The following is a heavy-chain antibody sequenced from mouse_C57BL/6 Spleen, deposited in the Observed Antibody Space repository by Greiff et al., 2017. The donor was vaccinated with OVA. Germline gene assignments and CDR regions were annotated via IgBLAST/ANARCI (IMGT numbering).Heavy chain of an antibody. CDR3: ARIYYDSHYAMDY. V-gene: IGHV5-15*01. CDR2: ISNLAYSI. D-gene: IGHD2-4*01. J-gene: IGHJ4*01. Sequence: DVKLVESGGGLVQPGGSLKLSCAASGFTFSDYGMAWVRQAPRKGPEWVAFISNLAYSIYYADTVTGRFTISRENAKNTLYLEMSSLRSEDTAMYYCARIYYDSHYAMDYWGQGTSVTVSS. CDR1: GFTFSDYG.